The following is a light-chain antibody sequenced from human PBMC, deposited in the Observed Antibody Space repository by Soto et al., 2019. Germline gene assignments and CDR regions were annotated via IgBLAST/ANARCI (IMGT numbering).Light chain of an antibody. Sequence: IVLTQSPVSLAVSLGERATITCKSSQSILYSSTNRNYLAWYQQKPGQPPKLLISWASTRESGVPDRFSGSGSGTDFTLTISSMQAEDVAVYYCQQYYTTPSITSGQGTRLEIK. CDR2: WAS. V-gene: IGKV4-1*01. CDR1: QSILYSSTNRNY. CDR3: QQYYTTPSIT. J-gene: IGKJ5*01.